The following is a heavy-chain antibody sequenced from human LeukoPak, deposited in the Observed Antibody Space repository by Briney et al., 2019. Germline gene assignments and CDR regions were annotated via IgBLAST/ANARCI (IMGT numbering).Heavy chain of an antibody. V-gene: IGHV3-48*02. CDR1: GFTFSTNS. CDR3: ARVRGGYYASGSYYANDY. J-gene: IGHJ4*02. Sequence: PGGSLRLSCAASGFTFSTNSMNWVRQAPGKGLEWVSYISSSSTTIYYADSVKGRFTISRDNAKNSLYLQMNSLRDEDTAVYCCARVRGGYYASGSYYANDYWGQGTPVTVSS. D-gene: IGHD3-10*01. CDR2: ISSSSTTI.